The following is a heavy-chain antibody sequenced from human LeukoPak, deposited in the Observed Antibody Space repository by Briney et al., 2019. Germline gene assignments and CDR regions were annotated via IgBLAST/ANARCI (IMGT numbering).Heavy chain of an antibody. J-gene: IGHJ6*02. CDR3: ARDKAVTTSAAVYYYYGMDV. D-gene: IGHD4-17*01. CDR2: IWYDGSNK. Sequence: GSLRLSCAASGFTFSSYGMHWVRQAPGKGLEWVAVIWYDGSNKYYADSVKGRFTISRDNSKNTLYLQMNSLRAEDTAVYYWARDKAVTTSAAVYYYYGMDVWGQGTTVTVSS. V-gene: IGHV3-33*01. CDR1: GFTFSSYG.